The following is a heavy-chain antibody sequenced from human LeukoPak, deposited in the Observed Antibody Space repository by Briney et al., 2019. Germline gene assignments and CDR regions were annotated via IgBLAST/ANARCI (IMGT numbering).Heavy chain of an antibody. D-gene: IGHD1-14*01. J-gene: IGHJ4*02. V-gene: IGHV3-23*01. CDR3: AKGPGYYFDY. CDR2: IGDTGGT. CDR1: GIIFSSHI. Sequence: PGGSLRLSCAASGIIFSSHIVRWVRQAPGKGLEWVSTIGDTGGTFYEDSVKGRFTISRDNSKNTVYLHVNSLRAEDTAVYYCAKGPGYYFDYWGQGTLVTVSS.